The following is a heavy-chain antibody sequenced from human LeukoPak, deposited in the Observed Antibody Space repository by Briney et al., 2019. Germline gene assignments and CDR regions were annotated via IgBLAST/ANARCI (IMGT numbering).Heavy chain of an antibody. CDR2: ISSNSSYI. J-gene: IGHJ5*02. Sequence: GGSLRLSCAASGFTFSSYSMNWVRQAPGKGLEWVSSISSNSSYIYYADSVKGRFTISRDNAKNSLYLQMNSLRAEDTAVYYCARVSPYDSSGYYPGVGFDPWGQGTLVTVSS. CDR1: GFTFSSYS. D-gene: IGHD3-22*01. CDR3: ARVSPYDSSGYYPGVGFDP. V-gene: IGHV3-21*01.